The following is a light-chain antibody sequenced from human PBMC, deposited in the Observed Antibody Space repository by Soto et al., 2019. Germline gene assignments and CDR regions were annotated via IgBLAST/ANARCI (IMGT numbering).Light chain of an antibody. V-gene: IGLV1-51*01. CDR3: GTWDNSLSAGV. J-gene: IGLJ2*01. CDR2: DNN. Sequence: QSVLTQPPSVSAAPGQKVTISCSGSTSNIGSSYVSWYQQLPGTAPKLLIYDNNKRPSGIPDRFSGSKSGTSATLGITGLKAADEADYYCGTWDNSLSAGVFGGGTKLTVL. CDR1: TSNIGSSY.